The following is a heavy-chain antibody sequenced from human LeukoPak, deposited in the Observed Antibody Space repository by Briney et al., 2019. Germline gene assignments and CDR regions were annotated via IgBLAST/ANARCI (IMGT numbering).Heavy chain of an antibody. Sequence: PGGSLRLSCVISGFTFSDYWMNWVRQAPGKGLEWVGSINQNGAEKTYVDSVKGRFTISRDNPRNSLYLQMNSLRAEDTAIYYCARDGTAAGLYFDLRGQGTLVTVSS. CDR1: GFTFSDYW. D-gene: IGHD6-13*01. V-gene: IGHV3-7*01. CDR3: ARDGTAAGLYFDL. J-gene: IGHJ4*01. CDR2: INQNGAEK.